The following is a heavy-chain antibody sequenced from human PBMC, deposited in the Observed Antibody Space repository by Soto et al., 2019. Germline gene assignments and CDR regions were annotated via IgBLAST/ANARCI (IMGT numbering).Heavy chain of an antibody. Sequence: GGSLRLSCAASGFAFCNYAMHWVRQAPGKGLEWVSSISNSIDATCYEDSVKGRFTISRDDSKNTLYLQMNSLRAEDSAVYYCAKDRTVAARNFDYWGQGTQVTVSS. J-gene: IGHJ4*02. CDR3: AKDRTVAARNFDY. V-gene: IGHV3-23*01. CDR2: ISNSIDAT. CDR1: GFAFCNYA. D-gene: IGHD6-6*01.